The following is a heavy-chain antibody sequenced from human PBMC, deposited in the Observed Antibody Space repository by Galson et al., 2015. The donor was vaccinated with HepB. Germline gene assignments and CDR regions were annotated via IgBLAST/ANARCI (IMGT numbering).Heavy chain of an antibody. Sequence: SVTVSCKVSGDTLDELSVHWVRQAPGKGLQWMGGHDRDDGDTFYGENFQGRVTMTEDTSTDTAYMELRSLTSDDTAVYYCATGYCRGTSCYSILDHWGQGTLVTVSS. J-gene: IGHJ1*01. D-gene: IGHD2-2*02. CDR2: HDRDDGDT. CDR3: ATGYCRGTSCYSILDH. V-gene: IGHV1-24*01. CDR1: GDTLDELS.